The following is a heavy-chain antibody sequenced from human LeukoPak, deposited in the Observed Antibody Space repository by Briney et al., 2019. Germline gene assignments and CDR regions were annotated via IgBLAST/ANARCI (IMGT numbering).Heavy chain of an antibody. CDR3: ARLGRITMVRGGIRGGYNNYNYYYGMDV. CDR2: INHSGST. J-gene: IGHJ6*02. Sequence: SETLSLTCAVYGGSFSGYYWSWIRQPPGKGLEWIGEINHSGSTNYNPSLKSRVTISVDTSKNQFSLKLSSVTAADTAVYYCARLGRITMVRGGIRGGYNNYNYYYGMDVWGQGTTVTVSS. V-gene: IGHV4-34*01. D-gene: IGHD3-10*01. CDR1: GGSFSGYY.